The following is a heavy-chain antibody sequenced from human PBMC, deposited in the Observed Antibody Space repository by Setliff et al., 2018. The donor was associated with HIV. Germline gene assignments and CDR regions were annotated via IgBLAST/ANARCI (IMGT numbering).Heavy chain of an antibody. V-gene: IGHV3-48*01. D-gene: IGHD3-10*01. Sequence: GGSLRLSCAASGFTFSSYSMNWVRQAPGKGLEWVSYISSSSSTIYYADSVEGRFTISRDNAKNSLYLQMNSLRAEDTAVYYCASTMVRGVIIDFDYWGQGTLVTVSS. CDR1: GFTFSSYS. CDR2: ISSSSSTI. J-gene: IGHJ4*02. CDR3: ASTMVRGVIIDFDY.